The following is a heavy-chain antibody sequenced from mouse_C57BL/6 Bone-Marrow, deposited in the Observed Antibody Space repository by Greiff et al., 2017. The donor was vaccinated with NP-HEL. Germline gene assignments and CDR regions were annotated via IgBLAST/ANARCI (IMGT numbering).Heavy chain of an antibody. V-gene: IGHV1-81*01. J-gene: IGHJ1*03. CDR2: LYPRSGNT. Sequence: VQLHQSGAELARPGASVQLSCKASGYTFTSYGISWVQQSTGQGLEWIGELYPRSGNTYYNEKFKGKATLTADKSSSTAYMELRSLTSEDSAVYFCARRDYDEYFDVWGTGTTVTVSS. CDR1: GYTFTSYG. CDR3: ARRDYDEYFDV. D-gene: IGHD2-4*01.